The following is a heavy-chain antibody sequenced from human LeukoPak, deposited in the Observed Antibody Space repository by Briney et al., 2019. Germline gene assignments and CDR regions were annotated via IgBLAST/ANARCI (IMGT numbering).Heavy chain of an antibody. Sequence: VGSLRLSCAASGYTFSDYSVNWVRQVPGKGLEWVSSISNSGTYIYYADSVKGRFAISIDNAKNSLFLQMNSLRAEDTAVYYCVSGNDPDYVWGTYRLDAFDIWGEGTMVIV. CDR3: VSGNDPDYVWGTYRLDAFDI. V-gene: IGHV3-21*01. CDR2: ISNSGTYI. CDR1: GYTFSDYS. J-gene: IGHJ3*02. D-gene: IGHD3-16*02.